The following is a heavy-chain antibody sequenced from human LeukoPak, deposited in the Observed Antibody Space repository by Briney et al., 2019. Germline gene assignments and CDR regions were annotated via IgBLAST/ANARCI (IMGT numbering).Heavy chain of an antibody. J-gene: IGHJ3*01. D-gene: IGHD6-19*01. CDR3: AKDRKEVAGLFDF. V-gene: IGHV3-23*01. CDR1: GITFGSFA. Sequence: PGGSLRLSCAASGITFGSFAMSWVRQAPGKGLEWVSAISGSGGRTDYADSVKGRFTISRGNSKNTLYLQMNSLRAEDTAVYYCAKDRKEVAGLFDFWGQGTMVTVSS. CDR2: ISGSGGRT.